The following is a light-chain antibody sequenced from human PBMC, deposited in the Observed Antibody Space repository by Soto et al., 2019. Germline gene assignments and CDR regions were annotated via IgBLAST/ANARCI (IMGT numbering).Light chain of an antibody. CDR3: SSYSTTNTAVL. J-gene: IGLJ2*01. Sequence: QSALTQPASVSGSPGQSITISCTGTSSVVCGFRFVSWYQQHPGKVPKLLIHEVSDRPSGVSDRFSGSKSGNTASLTISGLQAEDEADYYCSSYSTTNTAVLFGGGTKLTVL. V-gene: IGLV2-14*01. CDR2: EVS. CDR1: SSVVCGFRF.